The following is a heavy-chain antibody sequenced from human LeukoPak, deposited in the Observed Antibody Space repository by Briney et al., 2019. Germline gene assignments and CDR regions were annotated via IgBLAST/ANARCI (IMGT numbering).Heavy chain of an antibody. Sequence: GGSLRLSCAASGFTFSSYDMLWVRQATGEGLEWVSAINTAGDTYYPGSVQGRFTVSRENAKSSFYFQMNSLRAGDTAVYFCTRAPPGTGWLIDYWGQGTLVTVSS. J-gene: IGHJ4*02. CDR2: INTAGDT. D-gene: IGHD6-19*01. CDR3: TRAPPGTGWLIDY. CDR1: GFTFSSYD. V-gene: IGHV3-13*04.